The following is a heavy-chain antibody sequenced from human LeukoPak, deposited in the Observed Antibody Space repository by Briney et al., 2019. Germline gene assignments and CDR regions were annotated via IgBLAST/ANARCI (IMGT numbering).Heavy chain of an antibody. Sequence: PGESLQISCKGSGYSFTSYWIGWVRQLPGKGLEWMGIIYPGDSDTRYSPSFQGQVTISADKSISTAYLQWSSLKASDTAMYSCARGPRFLEWLLDYWGQGTLVTVSS. D-gene: IGHD3-3*01. CDR1: GYSFTSYW. CDR2: IYPGDSDT. CDR3: ARGPRFLEWLLDY. J-gene: IGHJ4*02. V-gene: IGHV5-51*01.